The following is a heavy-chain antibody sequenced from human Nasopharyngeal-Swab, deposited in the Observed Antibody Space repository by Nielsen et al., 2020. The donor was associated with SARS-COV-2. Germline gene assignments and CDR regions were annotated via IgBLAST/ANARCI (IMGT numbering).Heavy chain of an antibody. V-gene: IGHV3-15*01. CDR1: GFTFSNAW. CDR3: TTDRNTYYDILTGYHEYPDY. J-gene: IGHJ4*02. D-gene: IGHD3-9*01. CDR2: IKSKTDGGTT. Sequence: GESLKISCAASGFTFSNAWMSWVRQAPGKGLEWVVRIKSKTDGGTTDYAAPVKGRFTISRDDSKNTLYLQMNNLKTEDTAVYYCTTDRNTYYDILTGYHEYPDYWGQGTLVTVSS.